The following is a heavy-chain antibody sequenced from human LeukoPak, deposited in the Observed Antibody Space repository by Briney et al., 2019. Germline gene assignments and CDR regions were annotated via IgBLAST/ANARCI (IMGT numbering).Heavy chain of an antibody. CDR2: INHSGST. CDR1: GGSFSGYY. Sequence: SETLSLTCAVYGGSFSGYYWTWIRQSPGKGLEWIGEINHSGSTNYNPSLKSRVTISVDTSKNQFSLKLSSVTAADTAVYYCARDRRLLAVAGTDDAFDIWGQGTMVTVSS. J-gene: IGHJ3*02. V-gene: IGHV4-34*01. D-gene: IGHD6-19*01. CDR3: ARDRRLLAVAGTDDAFDI.